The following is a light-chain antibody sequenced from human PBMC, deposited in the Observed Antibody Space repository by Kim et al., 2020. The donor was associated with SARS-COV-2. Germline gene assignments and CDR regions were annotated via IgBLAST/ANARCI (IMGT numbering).Light chain of an antibody. CDR2: DAS. Sequence: STSVGVRVTITCRASQSIIGWLAWYQQKPGKAPTLLIYDASSFESGVPSRFSGSGSGTEFTLTINSLQSDDFATYYCQQYNWFPYTFGQGTKLEI. CDR3: QQYNWFPYT. CDR1: QSIIGW. J-gene: IGKJ2*01. V-gene: IGKV1-5*01.